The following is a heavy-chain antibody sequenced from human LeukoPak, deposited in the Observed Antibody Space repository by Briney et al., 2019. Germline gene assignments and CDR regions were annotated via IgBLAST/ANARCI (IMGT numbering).Heavy chain of an antibody. CDR2: IYYSGST. V-gene: IGHV4-59*01. Sequence: PSETLSLTCTVSGGSISSYYWSWIRQPPGKGLEWIGYIYYSGSTNYNPSLKSRVTISVDTSKNQFSPKLSSVTAADTAVYYCARYYYGSGSYYNVAYFDYWGQGTLVTVSS. CDR3: ARYYYGSGSYYNVAYFDY. J-gene: IGHJ4*02. D-gene: IGHD3-10*01. CDR1: GGSISSYY.